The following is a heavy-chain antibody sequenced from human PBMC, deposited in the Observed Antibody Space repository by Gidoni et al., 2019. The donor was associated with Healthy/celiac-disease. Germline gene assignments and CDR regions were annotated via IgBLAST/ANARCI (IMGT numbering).Heavy chain of an antibody. CDR3: ARVRQQLVRGGDWFDP. Sequence: QVQLPQWGAVLLKPSETLSLTCAVYGGSFTGYYWSWIRQPPGKGLEWIGEINHSGSTNYDPSLKSRVTISVDTSKNQFSLKLSSVTAADTAVYYCARVRQQLVRGGDWFDPWGQGTLVTVSS. D-gene: IGHD6-13*01. J-gene: IGHJ5*02. CDR2: INHSGST. V-gene: IGHV4-34*01. CDR1: GGSFTGYY.